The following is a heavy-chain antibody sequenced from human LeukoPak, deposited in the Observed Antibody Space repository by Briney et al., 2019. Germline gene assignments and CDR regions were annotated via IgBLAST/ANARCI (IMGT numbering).Heavy chain of an antibody. D-gene: IGHD6-19*01. Sequence: GGSLRLSCAASGFTFSNAWMSWVRQAPGKGLEWVGRIKSKTDGGTTDYAAPVKGRFTISRDDSKNTLYLQMNSLRAEDTAVYYCARGIAVAGFDYWGQGTLVTVSS. CDR2: IKSKTDGGTT. V-gene: IGHV3-15*01. J-gene: IGHJ4*02. CDR1: GFTFSNAW. CDR3: ARGIAVAGFDY.